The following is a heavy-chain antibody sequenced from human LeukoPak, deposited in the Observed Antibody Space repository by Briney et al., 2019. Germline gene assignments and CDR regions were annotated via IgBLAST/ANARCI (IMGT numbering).Heavy chain of an antibody. CDR2: IGTAGDT. CDR1: GFTFSSYD. CDR3: AVYVDTAMDHGG. V-gene: IGHV3-13*01. Sequence: GGSLRLSCAASGFTFSSYDMHWVRQATGKGLEWVSAIGTAGDTYYPGSVKGRFTISRENAKNSLYLQMNSLRAGDTAVYYCAVYVDTAMDHGGWGQGTLVTVSS. J-gene: IGHJ4*02. D-gene: IGHD5-18*01.